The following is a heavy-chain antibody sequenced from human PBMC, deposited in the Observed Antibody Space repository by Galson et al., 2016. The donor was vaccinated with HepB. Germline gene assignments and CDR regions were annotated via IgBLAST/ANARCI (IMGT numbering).Heavy chain of an antibody. CDR1: SGYY. D-gene: IGHD2-15*01. J-gene: IGHJ5*02. V-gene: IGHV4-34*01. CDR2: INHSGST. CDR3: ARGRGCSGAGCHRGPFNWFDP. Sequence: SGYYWSWIRQPPGKGLEWIGEINHSGSTSYNPSLKSRVSISVDTSKNQFSLKLSSVTAADTAVYFCARGRGCSGAGCHRGPFNWFDPWGQGTLVTVSS.